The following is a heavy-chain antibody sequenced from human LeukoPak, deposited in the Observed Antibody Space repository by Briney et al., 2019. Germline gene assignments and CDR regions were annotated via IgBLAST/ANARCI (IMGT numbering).Heavy chain of an antibody. CDR1: GYTFSTYY. Sequence: ASVKVSCKASGYTFSTYYMHWVRQAPGQGLEWMGVIDPSGGSTNYARKFQGRVTMTSDTSTSTVYMELSSLRSEDTAVYYCARDREDPMVLGFWVDYWGQGTLVTVSS. CDR3: ARDREDPMVLGFWVDY. D-gene: IGHD3-10*01. V-gene: IGHV1-46*01. CDR2: IDPSGGST. J-gene: IGHJ4*02.